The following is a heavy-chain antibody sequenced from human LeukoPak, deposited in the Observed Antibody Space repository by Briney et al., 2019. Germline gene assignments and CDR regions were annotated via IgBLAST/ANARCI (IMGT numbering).Heavy chain of an antibody. CDR2: ISSSGSTI. Sequence: PGGSLRLSCAASGFTFSSYEMNWVRQAPGKGLEWASYISSSGSTIYYADSVKGRFTISRDNAKNLLYLQMNSLRAEDTAVYYCAELGITMIGGVWGKGTTVTISS. CDR1: GFTFSSYE. J-gene: IGHJ6*04. CDR3: AELGITMIGGV. V-gene: IGHV3-48*03. D-gene: IGHD3-10*02.